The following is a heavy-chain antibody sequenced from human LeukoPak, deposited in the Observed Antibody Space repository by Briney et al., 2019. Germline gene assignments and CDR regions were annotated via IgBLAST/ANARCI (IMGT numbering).Heavy chain of an antibody. D-gene: IGHD1-26*01. CDR1: GYTFTGYY. V-gene: IGHV1-2*02. CDR3: ARGEGYRVGAWWYFDY. J-gene: IGHJ4*02. CDR2: INPNSGGT. Sequence: GASVKVSYKASGYTFTGYYMHWVRQAPGQGLEWMGWINPNSGGTNYAQKFLGRVTMTRDTSTSTVYMELSSLRSEDTAVYYCARGEGYRVGAWWYFDYWGQGTLVTVSS.